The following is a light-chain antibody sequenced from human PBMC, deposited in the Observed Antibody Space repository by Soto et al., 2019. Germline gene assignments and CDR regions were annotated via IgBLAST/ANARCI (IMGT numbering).Light chain of an antibody. CDR1: QSVRSY. V-gene: IGKV3-11*01. Sequence: TQSPATLSLSPGERATLSCRASQSVRSYLGWYQQRPGQAPRLLIYDASNRATGIPARFSGSGSGTDFTLTISSLEPEDFAVYYCQQGGTFGQGTRLEIK. CDR3: QQGGT. CDR2: DAS. J-gene: IGKJ5*01.